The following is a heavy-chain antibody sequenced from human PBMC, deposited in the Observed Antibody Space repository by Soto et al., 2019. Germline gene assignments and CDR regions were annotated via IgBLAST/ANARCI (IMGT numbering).Heavy chain of an antibody. V-gene: IGHV5-51*01. J-gene: IGHJ6*02. CDR2: IYPGDSDT. CDR1: GYSFTSYR. CDR3: ARFQDCSSTSCYMENYYYYYGMDV. D-gene: IGHD2-2*02. Sequence: GESLKISCKGSGYSFTSYRIGWVRQMPGKGLEWMGIIYPGDSDTRYSPSFQGQVTISADKSISTAYLQWSSLKASDTAMYYCARFQDCSSTSCYMENYYYYYGMDVWGQGTTVTVSS.